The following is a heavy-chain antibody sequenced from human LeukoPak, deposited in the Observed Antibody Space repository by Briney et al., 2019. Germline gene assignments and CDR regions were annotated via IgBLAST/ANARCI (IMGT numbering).Heavy chain of an antibody. CDR1: GFTFSSYG. J-gene: IGHJ4*02. D-gene: IGHD3-16*01. CDR3: ARVGMITSSFDH. Sequence: GGSLRLSCAASGFTFSSYGMHWVRQAPGKGLEWVAFIRYDGSNKYYADSVKGRFTISRDNSKNTLYLQMNSLRAEDTAVYYCARVGMITSSFDHWGQGTLVTVSS. V-gene: IGHV3-30*02. CDR2: IRYDGSNK.